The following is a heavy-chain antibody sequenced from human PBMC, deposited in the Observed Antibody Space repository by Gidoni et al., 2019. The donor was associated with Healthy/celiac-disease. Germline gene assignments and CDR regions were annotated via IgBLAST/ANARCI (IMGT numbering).Heavy chain of an antibody. CDR1: GGTFSSYA. J-gene: IGHJ6*02. Sequence: QVQLVQSGAEVKKPGSSVKVSCKASGGTFSSYAISWVRQAPGQGLEWMGGIIPIFGTANYAQKSQGRVTITADKSTSTAYMELSSLRSEDTAVYYCARARGDFWSGYSYGMDVWGQGTTVTVSS. CDR2: IIPIFGTA. V-gene: IGHV1-69*06. CDR3: ARARGDFWSGYSYGMDV. D-gene: IGHD3-3*01.